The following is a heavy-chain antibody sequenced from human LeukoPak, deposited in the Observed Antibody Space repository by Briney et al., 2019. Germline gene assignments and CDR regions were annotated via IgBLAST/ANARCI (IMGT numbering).Heavy chain of an antibody. CDR3: GTNQAGDYVPPDY. J-gene: IGHJ4*02. D-gene: IGHD4-17*01. CDR2: ISGSGGST. CDR1: GFTFSSYA. Sequence: QPGGSLRLSCAASGFTFSSYAMSWVRQAPGKGLEWVSAISGSGGSTYYADSVKGRFTISRDNAKNSLYLQMNSLRAEDTAVYYCGTNQAGDYVPPDYWGQGTLVTVSS. V-gene: IGHV3-23*01.